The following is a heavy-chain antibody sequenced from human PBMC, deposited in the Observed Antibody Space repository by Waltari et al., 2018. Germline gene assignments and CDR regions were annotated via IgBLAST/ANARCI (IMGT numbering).Heavy chain of an antibody. D-gene: IGHD6-13*01. J-gene: IGHJ4*02. V-gene: IGHV4-39*07. Sequence: QLQLQESGPGLVKPSETLYLTCTVSGGSISSSSYYWGWIRQPPGKGLEWIGSIYYSGSTYYNPSLKSRVTISVDTSKNRFSLKLSSVTAADTAVYYCARVSSSWRTFDYWGQGTLVTVSS. CDR3: ARVSSSWRTFDY. CDR1: GGSISSSSYY. CDR2: IYYSGST.